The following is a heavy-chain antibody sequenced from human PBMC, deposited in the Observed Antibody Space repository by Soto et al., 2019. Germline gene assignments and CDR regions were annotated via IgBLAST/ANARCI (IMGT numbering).Heavy chain of an antibody. CDR3: AKDLLYCSSTSCTAIGYYYYYMDV. CDR2: ISGSGGST. D-gene: IGHD2-2*01. J-gene: IGHJ6*03. CDR1: GFTFSSYA. V-gene: IGHV3-23*01. Sequence: GGSLRLSCAASGFTFSSYAMSWVRQAPGKGLEWVSAISGSGGSTYYADSVKGRFTISRDNSKNTLYLQMNSLRAEDTAVYYCAKDLLYCSSTSCTAIGYYYYYMDVWGKGTTVTVSS.